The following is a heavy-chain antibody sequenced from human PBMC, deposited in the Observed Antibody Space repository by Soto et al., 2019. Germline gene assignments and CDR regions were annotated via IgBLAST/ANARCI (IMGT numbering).Heavy chain of an antibody. J-gene: IGHJ4*02. CDR3: ARDGFRTVIFDY. CDR1: GFTFSSYA. V-gene: IGHV3-30-3*01. Sequence: GGSLRLSCAASGFTFSSYAMHWVRQAPGKGLEWVAVISYDGSNKYYADSVKGRFTISRDNSKNTLYLQMNSLRAEDTAVYYCARDGFRTVIFDYWGQGTLVTVSS. D-gene: IGHD4-17*01. CDR2: ISYDGSNK.